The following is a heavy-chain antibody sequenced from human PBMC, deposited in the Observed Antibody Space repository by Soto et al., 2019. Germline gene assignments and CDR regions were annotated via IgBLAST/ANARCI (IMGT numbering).Heavy chain of an antibody. CDR1: GYTFTSYA. Sequence: QVQLVQSGAEEKKPGASVKVSCKASGYTFTSYAMHWVRQAPGQRLEWMGWINAGNGNTKYSQKFQGRVTITRDTSASTAYMELSSLRSEDTAVYYWARDRAHWGFGYFDLWGRGTLVTVSS. J-gene: IGHJ2*01. D-gene: IGHD7-27*01. V-gene: IGHV1-3*05. CDR2: INAGNGNT. CDR3: ARDRAHWGFGYFDL.